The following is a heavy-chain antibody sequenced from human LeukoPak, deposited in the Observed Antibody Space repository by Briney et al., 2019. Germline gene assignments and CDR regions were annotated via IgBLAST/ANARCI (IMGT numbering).Heavy chain of an antibody. Sequence: HPGGSLRLSCAASGFTVSSNYMSWVRQAPGKGLEWVSVIYSGGTTNYADSVKGRFTISRDNAKNSLHLQMNSLRPEDTALYYCVKDRGLRNQWLQVTYDSWGQGTLVTVSS. J-gene: IGHJ4*02. V-gene: IGHV3-53*05. CDR3: VKDRGLRNQWLQVTYDS. D-gene: IGHD5-24*01. CDR1: GFTVSSNY. CDR2: IYSGGTT.